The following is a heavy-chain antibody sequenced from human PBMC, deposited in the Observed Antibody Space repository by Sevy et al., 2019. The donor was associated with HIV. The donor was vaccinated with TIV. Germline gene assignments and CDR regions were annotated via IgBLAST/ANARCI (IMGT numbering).Heavy chain of an antibody. D-gene: IGHD3-16*01. Sequence: GGSLRLSCAASTFTFGHYAMHWVRQAPGKGLQWVAGISYEGSNECYTDSVKGRFTISRDNSKNTLNLEMNNLRVEDTALYYCARDWGTPPTAILYYFDFWGQGIPVTVSS. J-gene: IGHJ4*02. CDR1: TFTFGHYA. CDR3: ARDWGTPPTAILYYFDF. CDR2: ISYEGSNE. V-gene: IGHV3-30*04.